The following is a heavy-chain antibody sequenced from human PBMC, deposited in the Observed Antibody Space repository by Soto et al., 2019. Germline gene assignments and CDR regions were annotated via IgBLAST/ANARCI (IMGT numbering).Heavy chain of an antibody. V-gene: IGHV3-48*01. CDR1: GFTFSSYS. Sequence: GGPLRLSCAASGFTFSSYSMNWVRQAPGKGLEWVSYISSSSTTIYYADSVKGRFAISRDNAKNSLYLQMNSLRVDDTAIYYCARDSASWGQGTLVTVSS. CDR3: ARDSAS. D-gene: IGHD3-10*01. J-gene: IGHJ5*02. CDR2: ISSSSTTI.